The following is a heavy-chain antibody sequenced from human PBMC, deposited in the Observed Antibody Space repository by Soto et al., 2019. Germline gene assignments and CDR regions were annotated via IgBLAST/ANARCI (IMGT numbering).Heavy chain of an antibody. D-gene: IGHD5-12*01. J-gene: IGHJ6*02. Sequence: GASVKVSCKSSDNTFTHYGINWVRQAPGQGLEWMGWISGYNGNTKYAQKFQDRVTMTADTSTRTAFMEVRSLTSDDTGVYFCAATSGNYFGLDVWGQGTTVTVSS. CDR3: AATSGNYFGLDV. V-gene: IGHV1-18*01. CDR1: DNTFTHYG. CDR2: ISGYNGNT.